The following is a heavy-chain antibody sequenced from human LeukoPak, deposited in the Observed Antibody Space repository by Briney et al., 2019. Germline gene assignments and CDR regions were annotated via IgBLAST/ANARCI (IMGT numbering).Heavy chain of an antibody. J-gene: IGHJ4*02. Sequence: PGGSLRLSCEVSGFTFSNFAMRWVRQAPGKGLEWISAISDSAAKTYYADSVKGRFTISRDNAKNTVFLQMNSLRAEDTALYYCAKEDHGTYSTAFDYWGQGTLVTVSS. CDR2: ISDSAAKT. D-gene: IGHD1-26*01. V-gene: IGHV3-23*01. CDR1: GFTFSNFA. CDR3: AKEDHGTYSTAFDY.